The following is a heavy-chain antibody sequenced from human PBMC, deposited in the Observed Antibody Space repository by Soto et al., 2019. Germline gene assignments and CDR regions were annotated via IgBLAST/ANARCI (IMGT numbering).Heavy chain of an antibody. CDR2: FNPILSFS. J-gene: IGHJ4*02. V-gene: IGHV1-69*02. CDR3: ATIFGTGSRVFDY. D-gene: IGHD3-10*01. CDR1: GDTFNFYT. Sequence: QVQLVQSGAEVKKPGSSVKVSCKASGDTFNFYTINWVRQAPGLGLEWMGRFNPILSFSNSALKFQGRVTITADKSTSTAYMVVSSLRSEVTAIYYCATIFGTGSRVFDYWGQGALVTVSS.